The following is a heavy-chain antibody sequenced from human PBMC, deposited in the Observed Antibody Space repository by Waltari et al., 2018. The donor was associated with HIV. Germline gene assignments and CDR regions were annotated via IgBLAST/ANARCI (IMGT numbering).Heavy chain of an antibody. V-gene: IGHV1-24*01. Sequence: QVQLVQSGAEVKKPGASVKVSCKVSGYSLTELSMHWVRQAPGKGLEWMGGFDPEDDETIYAQKFQGRVTMTEDTSTDTAYMVLSSLRSEDTAVYYCATEDPYTSGWDFDYWGQGTLVTVSS. J-gene: IGHJ4*02. CDR3: ATEDPYTSGWDFDY. D-gene: IGHD6-19*01. CDR1: GYSLTELS. CDR2: FDPEDDET.